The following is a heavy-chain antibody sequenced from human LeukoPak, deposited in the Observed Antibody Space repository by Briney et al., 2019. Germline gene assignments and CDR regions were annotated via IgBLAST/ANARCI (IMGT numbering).Heavy chain of an antibody. J-gene: IGHJ4*02. CDR3: ARNHTHEGYGYYFDY. CDR1: GGSISSSIYY. CDR2: SWNSGST. D-gene: IGHD5-18*01. Sequence: WETVSLTCTVSGGSISSSIYYWGWIRQPPGKGLEWIGTSWNSGSTHYNPSLKSRGIISVDTSKNQFSLKLSSVTAADTAVYYCARNHTHEGYGYYFDYWGPGTLITVSS. V-gene: IGHV4-39*01.